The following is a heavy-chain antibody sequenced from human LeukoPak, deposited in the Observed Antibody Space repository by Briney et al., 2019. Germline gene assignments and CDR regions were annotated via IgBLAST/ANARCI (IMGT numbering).Heavy chain of an antibody. J-gene: IGHJ4*02. Sequence: PSETLSLTCTVSGGSISSSSYYWGWIRQPPGKGLEWIGSIYYSGSTYYNPSLKSRVTISVDTSKNQFSLKLSSVTAADTAVYYCARRPYSRAPDYWGQGTLVTVSS. CDR3: ARRPYSRAPDY. D-gene: IGHD6-13*01. V-gene: IGHV4-39*07. CDR1: GGSISSSSYY. CDR2: IYYSGST.